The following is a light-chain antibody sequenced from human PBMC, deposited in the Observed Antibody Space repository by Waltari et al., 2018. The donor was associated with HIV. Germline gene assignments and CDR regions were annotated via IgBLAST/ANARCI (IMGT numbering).Light chain of an antibody. CDR1: SYNLGNNL. J-gene: IGLJ2*01. CDR3: SAWDDKLTALV. CDR2: QND. Sequence: QSVLTQPPSASGTPGQRVTISCSGNSYNLGNNLVSWYQQVPGMAPKLLIYQNDQRPSGVPDRFSGSKSGTSASLAISGLRSEDEADYYCSAWDDKLTALVFGGGTKLTDL. V-gene: IGLV1-47*01.